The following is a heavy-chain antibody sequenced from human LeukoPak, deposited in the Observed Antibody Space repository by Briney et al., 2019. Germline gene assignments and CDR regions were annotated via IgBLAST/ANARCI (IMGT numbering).Heavy chain of an antibody. CDR3: ARLRFLEWLLPYGMDV. D-gene: IGHD3-3*01. CDR1: GGSISSYY. CDR2: IYYSGST. Sequence: PSETLSLTCTVSGGSISSYYWSWIRQPPGKGLEWIGYIYYSGSTNYNPSLKSRVTISVDTSKNQFSLKLSSVTAADTAVYYCARLRFLEWLLPYGMDVWGQGTTVTVS. V-gene: IGHV4-59*08. J-gene: IGHJ6*02.